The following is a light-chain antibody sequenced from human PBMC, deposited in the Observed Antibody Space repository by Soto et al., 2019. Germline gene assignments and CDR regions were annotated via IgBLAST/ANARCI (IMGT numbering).Light chain of an antibody. J-gene: IGKJ1*01. CDR3: QHYNSYSEA. CDR2: KAS. V-gene: IGKV1-5*03. Sequence: DIQMTQSPSTLSASVRDRXXXXXXASQSISSWLAWYQQKPGKAPKLLIYKASTLKSGVPSRFSGSGSGTESTLTISSLQPDDFATYYCQHYNSYSEAFGQGTKVDIK. CDR1: QSISSW.